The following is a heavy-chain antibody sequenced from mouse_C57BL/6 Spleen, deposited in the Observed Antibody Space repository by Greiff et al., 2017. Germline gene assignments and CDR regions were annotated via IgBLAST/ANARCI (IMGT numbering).Heavy chain of an antibody. V-gene: IGHV1-76*01. CDR2: IYPGSGNT. J-gene: IGHJ1*03. D-gene: IGHD1-1*01. Sequence: QVQLQQSGAELVRPGASVKLSCKASGYTFTDYYINWVKQRPGQGLEWIARIYPGSGNTYYNEKFKGKATLTAEKSSSTAYMQLSSLTSEDSAVYFCAREDYYYGSSYGYFDVWGTGTTVTVSS. CDR3: AREDYYYGSSYGYFDV. CDR1: GYTFTDYY.